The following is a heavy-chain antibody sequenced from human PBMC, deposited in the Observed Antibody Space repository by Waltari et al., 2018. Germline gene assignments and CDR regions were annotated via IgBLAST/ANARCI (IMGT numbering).Heavy chain of an antibody. CDR3: ARGGSGYSYGVDP. CDR2: IFPIESDT. Sequence: EVQLVQSGAEVKKPGESLKISCQAFGYSFTDYWIGWVRQMPVKGLEWMGIIFPIESDTRYSPSFQGPVTMAADKSIRTAYLEWHSLKVSDTAVYYCARGGSGYSYGVDPWGQGTLVSVSA. CDR1: GYSFTDYW. J-gene: IGHJ5*02. D-gene: IGHD5-18*01. V-gene: IGHV5-51*01.